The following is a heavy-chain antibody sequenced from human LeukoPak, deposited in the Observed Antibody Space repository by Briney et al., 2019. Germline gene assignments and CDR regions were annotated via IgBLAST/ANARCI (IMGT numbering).Heavy chain of an antibody. V-gene: IGHV1-46*01. J-gene: IGHJ4*02. D-gene: IGHD1-14*01. CDR3: ARSTASNLNGYNQYYFDY. Sequence: GASVKVSCKASGYTFTSYYMHWVRQAPGQGLEWMGIINPSGGSTSYAQKFQGRVTMTRDTSTSTVYMELSSLRSEDTAVYYCARSTASNLNGYNQYYFDYWGQGTLVTVSS. CDR2: INPSGGST. CDR1: GYTFTSYY.